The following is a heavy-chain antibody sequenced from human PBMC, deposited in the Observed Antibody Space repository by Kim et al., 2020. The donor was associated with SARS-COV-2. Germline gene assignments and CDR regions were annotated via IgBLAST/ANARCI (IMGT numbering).Heavy chain of an antibody. CDR1: GFSFSDSY. D-gene: IGHD5-12*01. CDR2: ISTRGESI. CDR3: ARSGNGYNAFGI. V-gene: IGHV3-11*01. Sequence: GGSLRLSCAASGFSFSDSYMNWVRQAPGKGLEWLSFISTRGESIFYADSVEGRFTISRDNAKNSLYLQMNHLRDEDTAVYYCARSGNGYNAFGIWGQGVLVTVSS. J-gene: IGHJ4*02.